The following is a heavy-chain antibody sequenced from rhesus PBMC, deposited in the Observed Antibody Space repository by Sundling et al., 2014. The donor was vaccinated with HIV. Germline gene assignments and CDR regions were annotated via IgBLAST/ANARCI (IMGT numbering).Heavy chain of an antibody. CDR3: ARDRGFCTSSVCRGGSFDF. CDR1: GGSISGGYY. CDR2: IYGNSAST. V-gene: IGHV4S13*01. Sequence: QVQLQESGPGLVKPSETLSLTCAVSGGSISGGYYWSWIRQPPGKGLEWIGHIYGNSASTRYNPSLKNRVTVSKDTSKNQFSLKLSSVTAADTAVYYCARDRGFCTSSVCRGGSFDFWGQGVPVTVSS. D-gene: IGHD2-21*01. J-gene: IGHJ4*01.